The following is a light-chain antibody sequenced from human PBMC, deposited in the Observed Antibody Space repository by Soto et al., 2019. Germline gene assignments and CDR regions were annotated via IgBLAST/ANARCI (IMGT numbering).Light chain of an antibody. CDR2: DVS. J-gene: IGLJ3*02. Sequence: QSVLTQPASVSGYPGQSITISCTGSSRDVGGYDYVSWYQQHPGKAPKLLIYDVSDRPSGISNRFSGSKSGNTASLTISGLQTEDEADYYCSSYTRSSTCVFGGGTKLTVL. CDR1: SRDVGGYDY. V-gene: IGLV2-14*03. CDR3: SSYTRSSTCV.